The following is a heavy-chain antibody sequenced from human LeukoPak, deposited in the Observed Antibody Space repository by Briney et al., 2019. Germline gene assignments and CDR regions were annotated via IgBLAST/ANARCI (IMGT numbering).Heavy chain of an antibody. D-gene: IGHD3-16*01. CDR2: IKQDGSEK. CDR3: ATMIWGGGFDY. Sequence: GGSLRLSCAGSGFTFSTYWMSWVRQAPGKGLEWVANIKQDGSEKNYVDSVKGRFIISRDNAENSLDLQMNSLRVEDTAVYYCATMIWGGGFDYWGQGILVAVSS. J-gene: IGHJ4*02. CDR1: GFTFSTYW. V-gene: IGHV3-7*01.